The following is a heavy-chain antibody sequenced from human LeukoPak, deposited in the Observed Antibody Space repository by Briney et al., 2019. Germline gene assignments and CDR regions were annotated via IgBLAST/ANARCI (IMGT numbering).Heavy chain of an antibody. CDR2: ISGNGGAT. CDR3: AKATTAIVVDNFFDY. V-gene: IGHV3-23*01. J-gene: IGHJ4*02. Sequence: GGSLRLSCAASGFTFTSYAMSWVRQAPGKGLEWVSAISGNGGATYYADSVKGRFTISRDNSKNTLHLHMNSLRAEDTAPYYCAKATTAIVVDNFFDYWGQGTLVSVSS. D-gene: IGHD3-22*01. CDR1: GFTFTSYA.